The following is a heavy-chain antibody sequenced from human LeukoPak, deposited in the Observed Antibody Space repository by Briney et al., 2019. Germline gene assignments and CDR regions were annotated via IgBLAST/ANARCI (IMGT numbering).Heavy chain of an antibody. J-gene: IGHJ5*02. CDR1: GGSISSYY. D-gene: IGHD5-18*01. CDR3: ARERRTAMSYNWFDP. CDR2: IYTSGST. V-gene: IGHV4-4*07. Sequence: SETPSLTCTVSGGSISSYYWSWIRQPAGKGLEWIGRIYTSGSTNYNPPLKSRVTISVDKSKNQFSLKLSSVTAADTAVYYCARERRTAMSYNWFDPWGQGTLVTVSS.